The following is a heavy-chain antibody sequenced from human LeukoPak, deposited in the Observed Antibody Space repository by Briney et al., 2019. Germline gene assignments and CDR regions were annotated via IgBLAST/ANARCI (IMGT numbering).Heavy chain of an antibody. Sequence: GGPLTLLFTVCGYPFYNGWMSWVRHATGEAGECVSRIKSKTDDGTRGYGEAVKRRLTILREDSKNSSNQQIKSLETEYTAVFYCTAGWVELRGYFDYWGQGTLVTVSS. CDR3: TAGWVELRGYFDY. V-gene: IGHV3-15*01. CDR2: IKSKTDDGTR. J-gene: IGHJ4*02. CDR1: GYPFYNGW. D-gene: IGHD1-7*01.